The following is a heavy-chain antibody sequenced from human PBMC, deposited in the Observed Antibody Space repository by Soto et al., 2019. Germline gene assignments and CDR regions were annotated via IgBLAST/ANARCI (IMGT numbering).Heavy chain of an antibody. CDR2: IYYSGST. V-gene: IGHV4-31*03. J-gene: IGHJ4*02. CDR3: ARVRVRLIDY. CDR1: GGSISSGGYY. D-gene: IGHD4-17*01. Sequence: SETLSLTCTVSGGSISSGGYYWSWIRQHPGKGLEWIGYIYYSGSTYYNPSLKSRVTISVDTSKNQFSLKLSSVTAADPAVYYCARVRVRLIDYWGQGTLVTVSS.